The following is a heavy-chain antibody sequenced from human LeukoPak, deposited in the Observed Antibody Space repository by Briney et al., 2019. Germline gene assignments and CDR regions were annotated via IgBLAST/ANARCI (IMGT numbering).Heavy chain of an antibody. V-gene: IGHV3-48*01. J-gene: IGHJ4*02. CDR3: ARVVDISATPDEYYFDY. Sequence: GGSLRLSCAASGFTLSSYSMNWVRQAPGKGLEWVSYISSSSSAIYYADSVKGRFTISRDNAKNSLYLQMNSLRAEDTAVYYCARVVDISATPDEYYFDYWGQGTLVTVSS. CDR1: GFTLSSYS. D-gene: IGHD2-2*03. CDR2: ISSSSSAI.